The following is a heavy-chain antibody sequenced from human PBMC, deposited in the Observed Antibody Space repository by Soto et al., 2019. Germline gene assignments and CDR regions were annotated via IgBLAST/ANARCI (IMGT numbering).Heavy chain of an antibody. V-gene: IGHV3-23*01. J-gene: IGHJ4*01. CDR1: GFTFSSYA. D-gene: IGHD3-22*01. CDR3: AKRAGSSGYYFPYFDY. Sequence: EVQLLESGGGLVQPGGSLRLSCAASGFTFSSYAMSWVRQAPGKGLEWVSAISGSGGSTYYADSVKGRFTISRDNSKNTLSLQMNSVIDEDTTVFYCAKRAGSSGYYFPYFDYWGQGTLVTGSS. CDR2: ISGSGGST.